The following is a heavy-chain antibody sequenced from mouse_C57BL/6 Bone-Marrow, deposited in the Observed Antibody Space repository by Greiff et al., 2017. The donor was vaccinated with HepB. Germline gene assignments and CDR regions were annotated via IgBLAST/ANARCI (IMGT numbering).Heavy chain of an antibody. J-gene: IGHJ3*01. CDR1: GYTFTSYG. D-gene: IGHD2-4*01. CDR3: ARAYYDYGWFAY. Sequence: VKLVESGAELARPGASVKLSCKASGYTFTSYGISWVKQRTGQGLKWIGEIYPRSGNTYYNEKFKGKATLTADKSSSTAYMELRSLTSEDSAVYFCARAYYDYGWFAYWGQGTLVTVSA. CDR2: IYPRSGNT. V-gene: IGHV1-81*01.